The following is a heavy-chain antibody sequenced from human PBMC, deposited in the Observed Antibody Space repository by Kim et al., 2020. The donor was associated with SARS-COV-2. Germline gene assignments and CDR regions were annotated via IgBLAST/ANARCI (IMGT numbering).Heavy chain of an antibody. CDR3: AAGGSSSSWFDP. V-gene: IGHV4-59*01. J-gene: IGHJ5*02. D-gene: IGHD6-6*01. Sequence: NYTPPRKSRVTRSADTSKNQFSLKLSSVTAADTAVYYCAAGGSSSSWFDPWGQGTLVTVSS.